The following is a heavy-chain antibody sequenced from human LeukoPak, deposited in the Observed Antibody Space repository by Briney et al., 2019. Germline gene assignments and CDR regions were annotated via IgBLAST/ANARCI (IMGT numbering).Heavy chain of an antibody. Sequence: ASVKVSCKASGYTFTSYGISWVRQAPGQGLEWMGWISAYNGNTNHAQKLQGRVTMTTDTSTSTAYMELRSLRSDDTAVYYCARVDDYYDSSGYSPGAFDIWGQGTMVTVSS. J-gene: IGHJ3*02. CDR3: ARVDDYYDSSGYSPGAFDI. D-gene: IGHD3-22*01. CDR2: ISAYNGNT. CDR1: GYTFTSYG. V-gene: IGHV1-18*01.